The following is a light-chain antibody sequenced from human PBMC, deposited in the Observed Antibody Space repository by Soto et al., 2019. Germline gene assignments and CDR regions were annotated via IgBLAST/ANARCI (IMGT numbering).Light chain of an antibody. J-gene: IGKJ5*01. V-gene: IGKV1-9*01. CDR2: EAS. Sequence: DIQLTQCPSLLSASVGDRVTLTCRASHDISTYLAWYQQKPGTAPKVMIYEASTLQSGVPSRFSGSGSGTEFTLTISGLLPEDFATYHCQQLNTLPFTFGQGTRLEIK. CDR3: QQLNTLPFT. CDR1: HDISTY.